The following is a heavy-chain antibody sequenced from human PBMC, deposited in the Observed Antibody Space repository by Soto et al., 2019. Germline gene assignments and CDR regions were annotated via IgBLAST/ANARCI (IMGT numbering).Heavy chain of an antibody. CDR2: ISGSGGST. J-gene: IGHJ6*02. CDR1: GFTFGSYA. CDR3: AKVGVAVADYYGMDV. V-gene: IGHV3-23*01. D-gene: IGHD6-19*01. Sequence: LRLSCAASGFTFGSYAMSWVRQAPGKGLEWVSAISGSGGSTYYADSVKGRFTISRDNSKNTLYLQMNSLRAEDTAVYYCAKVGVAVADYYGMDVWGQGTTVTVSS.